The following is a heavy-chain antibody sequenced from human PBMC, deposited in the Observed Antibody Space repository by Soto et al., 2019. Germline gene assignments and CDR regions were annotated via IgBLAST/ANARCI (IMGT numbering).Heavy chain of an antibody. V-gene: IGHV1-46*01. CDR3: ARGIDSSGYYYLNYFDY. Sequence: ASVKVSCKASGYTFTSYYIHWVRQAPGQGLEWMGIINPSGGSTSYAQKFQGRVTMTRDTSTSTVYMELSSLRSEDTAVYYCARGIDSSGYYYLNYFDYWGQGTLVTVSS. CDR2: INPSGGST. CDR1: GYTFTSYY. D-gene: IGHD3-22*01. J-gene: IGHJ4*02.